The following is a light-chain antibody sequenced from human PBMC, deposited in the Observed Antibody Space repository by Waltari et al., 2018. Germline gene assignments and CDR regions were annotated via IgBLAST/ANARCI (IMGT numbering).Light chain of an antibody. CDR3: MQALQTPPT. CDR2: LGY. V-gene: IGKV2-28*01. J-gene: IGKJ5*01. CDR1: QILLHSNGYNY. Sequence: IVMTQSPLSLPVTPGEPASIPCRSSQILLHSNGYNYLDWYLQKPGQSPQLLIYLGYNRASGVPDRFSGSGSGTGFTLKISRVEAEDVGVYYCMQALQTPPTFGQGTRLEIK.